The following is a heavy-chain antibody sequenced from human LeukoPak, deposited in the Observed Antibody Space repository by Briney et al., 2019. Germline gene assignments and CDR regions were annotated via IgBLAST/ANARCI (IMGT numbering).Heavy chain of an antibody. V-gene: IGHV3-15*01. D-gene: IGHD5-24*01. Sequence: MAGGSLRLSCAASGFTFSNARMSWVRQAPGKGLEWVGRIKSKTDGGTTDYAAPVKGRFTISRDDSKNTLYLQMNSLKTEDTAVYYCTTVLTFAVSWLQSHNDYWGQGTLVTVSS. CDR1: GFTFSNAR. J-gene: IGHJ4*02. CDR3: TTVLTFAVSWLQSHNDY. CDR2: IKSKTDGGTT.